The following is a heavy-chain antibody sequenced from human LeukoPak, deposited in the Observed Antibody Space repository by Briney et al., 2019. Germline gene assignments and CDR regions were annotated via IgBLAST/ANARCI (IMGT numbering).Heavy chain of an antibody. CDR1: GFTFSNYE. D-gene: IGHD3-3*01. V-gene: IGHV3-48*03. CDR3: ARDSEGLLS. J-gene: IGHJ5*02. CDR2: ISNFGDII. Sequence: GSLRLSCAASGFTFSNYEMNWVRQAPEKGLEWISHISNFGDIIHYADSVKGRFTISRDNSKNTLYLQMNSLRAEDTAVYYCARDSEGLLSWGQGTLVTVSS.